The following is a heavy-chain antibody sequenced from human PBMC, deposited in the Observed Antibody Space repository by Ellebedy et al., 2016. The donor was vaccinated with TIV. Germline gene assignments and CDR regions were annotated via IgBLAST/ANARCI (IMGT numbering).Heavy chain of an antibody. CDR2: ISGSGSNI. Sequence: GESLKISCRASGFTFSDYYMSWIRQVPGKGLEWISYISGSGSNIDYADSMRGRFTISRDNAQNSLFLQMNSLRVEDTAVYYCAREDIAVVRDGMDVWGQGTTVTVSS. D-gene: IGHD2-2*01. V-gene: IGHV3-11*04. CDR3: AREDIAVVRDGMDV. CDR1: GFTFSDYY. J-gene: IGHJ6*02.